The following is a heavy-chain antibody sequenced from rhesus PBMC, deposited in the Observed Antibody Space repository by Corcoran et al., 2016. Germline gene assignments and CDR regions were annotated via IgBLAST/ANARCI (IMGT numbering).Heavy chain of an antibody. CDR3: VRHPDRTNYEYRFDV. CDR1: GPLSTRGSG. J-gene: IGHJ5-1*01. CDR2: VGGDNDTT. Sequence: QVQLQESGSGLVKTSETLSLTCAVAGPLSTRGSGWSGICQPPGKGSEWIGYVGGDNDTTKYHPSLQSRVTISKDTSKNQFSLTLNSVTAADTAVYFCVRHPDRTNYEYRFDVWGAGVLVTVSS. D-gene: IGHD3-40*01. V-gene: IGHV4-127*01.